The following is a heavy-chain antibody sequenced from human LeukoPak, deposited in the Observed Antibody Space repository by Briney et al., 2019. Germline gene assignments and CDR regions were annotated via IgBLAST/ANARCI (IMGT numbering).Heavy chain of an antibody. D-gene: IGHD2-2*01. J-gene: IGHJ4*02. CDR1: GYTFTNYG. CDR2: ISAYNGNT. Sequence: ASVKVSCKASGYTFTNYGISWVRQAPGQGLEWMGWISAYNGNTNYAQKLQGRVTMTTDTSTSTAYMELRSLRSDDTAVYYCARYCSSTSCYDGNFDYWGQGTLVTVSS. CDR3: ARYCSSTSCYDGNFDY. V-gene: IGHV1-18*01.